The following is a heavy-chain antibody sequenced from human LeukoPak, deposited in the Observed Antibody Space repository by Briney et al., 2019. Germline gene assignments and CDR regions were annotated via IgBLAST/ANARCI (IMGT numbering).Heavy chain of an antibody. CDR3: ARHHERWELLFKGD. Sequence: SETLSLTCAVSGGSFSTHYWSWIRQPPGKGLEWIGFIYYTGTTNYNPSLKSRVTISVDTSKNQFFLKLSSVTAADTAVYYCARHHERWELLFKGDWGQGTLVTVSS. CDR2: IYYTGTT. J-gene: IGHJ4*02. D-gene: IGHD1-26*01. CDR1: GGSFSTHY. V-gene: IGHV4-59*08.